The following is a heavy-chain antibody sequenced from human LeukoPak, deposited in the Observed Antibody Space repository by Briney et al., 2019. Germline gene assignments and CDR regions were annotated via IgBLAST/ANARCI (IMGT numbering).Heavy chain of an antibody. D-gene: IGHD5-18*01. Sequence: GGSLRLSCAASGFTFSSYDMHWVRQATGKSLEWVSAIGTAGDPYYPGSVKGRFTISRENAKNSLYLQMNSLSAGDKAVYYCARVSSYGSLDYWGQGTLVTVSS. J-gene: IGHJ4*02. CDR1: GFTFSSYD. V-gene: IGHV3-13*05. CDR2: IGTAGDP. CDR3: ARVSSYGSLDY.